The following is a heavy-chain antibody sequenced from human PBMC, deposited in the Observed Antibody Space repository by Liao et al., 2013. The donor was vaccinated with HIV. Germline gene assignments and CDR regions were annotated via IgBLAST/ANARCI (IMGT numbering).Heavy chain of an antibody. CDR3: ARILRPEVAVALDY. CDR1: GGSINRSSFY. D-gene: IGHD1-14*01. CDR2: IYYRGST. Sequence: QVQLQESGPGLVKPSETLSLTCTVSGGSINRSSFYWGWIRQPPGMGLEWIGFIYYRGSTNVNPSFNTRVTLSVDTSKNQVSLRLTSLTAADTAVYYCARILRPEVAVALDYWGQGSLVTVSS. J-gene: IGHJ4*02. V-gene: IGHV4-61*01.